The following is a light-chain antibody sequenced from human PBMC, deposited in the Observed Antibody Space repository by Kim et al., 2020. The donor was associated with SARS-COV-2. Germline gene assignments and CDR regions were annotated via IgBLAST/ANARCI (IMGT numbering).Light chain of an antibody. CDR3: QQSYSAPRT. J-gene: IGKJ1*01. V-gene: IGKV1-39*01. CDR1: QSISTY. Sequence: ASVGDTFTSTGRASQSISTYLYWYQQRPGKAPNLLIFAASSLQSGVPSTFSASGSGTDFTLTISSLQPEDFATYYCQQSYSAPRTFGQGTKVDIK. CDR2: AAS.